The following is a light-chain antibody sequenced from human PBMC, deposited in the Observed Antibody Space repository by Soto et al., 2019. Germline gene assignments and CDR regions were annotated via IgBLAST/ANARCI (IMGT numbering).Light chain of an antibody. V-gene: IGKV1-39*01. CDR3: QQSYSTIRT. CDR1: QRISTY. CDR2: AAS. J-gene: IGKJ1*01. Sequence: DVQMSQSPSSLSASVGDRVTITCRASQRISTYLHWFQQKPGKDPKLLIYAASNLQSGVPSRFSGSGSGTDFALTISSLQTEDFATYYCQQSYSTIRTFGQGTKVDIK.